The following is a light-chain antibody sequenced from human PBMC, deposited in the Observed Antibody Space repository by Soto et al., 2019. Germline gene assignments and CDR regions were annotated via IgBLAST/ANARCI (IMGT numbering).Light chain of an antibody. V-gene: IGKV3-15*01. CDR1: QSVNSN. CDR2: GAS. CDR3: QQYNNRPPDT. Sequence: EIVMTQSPATLSVSPGERATLSCRASQSVNSNLAWYQQKPGQAPRLLIYGASTRAAGIPARFSGSGSGTEFSPTISSLQSEDFAVYYCQQYNNRPPDTFGQGTRLEIK. J-gene: IGKJ5*01.